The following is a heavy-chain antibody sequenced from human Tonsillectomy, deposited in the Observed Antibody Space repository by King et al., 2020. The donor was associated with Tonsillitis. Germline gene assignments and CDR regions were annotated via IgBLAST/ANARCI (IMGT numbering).Heavy chain of an antibody. Sequence: VQLQESGPGLVKPSETLSLTCTVSGGSISSGSYYWVWIRQPPGKGLEWIGSVHYSGSTYYNPSLKSRVTMSVDKSKNQFSLTLSSVTAADTAVYYCARHTSGWYEGKNDYWGQGTLVTVSS. CDR2: VHYSGST. D-gene: IGHD6-19*01. J-gene: IGHJ4*02. CDR3: ARHTSGWYEGKNDY. V-gene: IGHV4-39*01. CDR1: GGSISSGSYY.